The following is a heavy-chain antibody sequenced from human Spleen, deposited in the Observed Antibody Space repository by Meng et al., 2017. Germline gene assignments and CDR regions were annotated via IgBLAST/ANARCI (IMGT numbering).Heavy chain of an antibody. V-gene: IGHV4-59*01. CDR3: ARGTGLREDY. D-gene: IGHD4-17*01. CDR1: GGSISSYY. CDR2: IYYSGST. Sequence: GSLRLSCSVSGGSISSYYWSWIRQPPGKGLEWIGYIYYSGSTNDNPSLKSRVTRSVDTSKNQFSLKLSSVTAADTAVYYCARGTGLREDYWGQGTLVTVSS. J-gene: IGHJ4*02.